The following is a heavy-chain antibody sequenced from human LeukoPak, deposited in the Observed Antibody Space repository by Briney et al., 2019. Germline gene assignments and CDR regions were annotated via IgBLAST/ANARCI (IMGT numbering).Heavy chain of an antibody. J-gene: IGHJ4*02. CDR2: ISGSGGST. D-gene: IGHD3-10*01. V-gene: IGHV3-23*01. Sequence: PGGSLRLSCAASGFTVSSNYMSWVRQAPGKGLEWVSAISGSGGSTYYADSVKGRLTISRDNSKNTLYLQMNSLRAEDTAVYYCAKDRYYYGSGSYLIDYWGQGTLVTVSS. CDR3: AKDRYYYGSGSYLIDY. CDR1: GFTVSSNY.